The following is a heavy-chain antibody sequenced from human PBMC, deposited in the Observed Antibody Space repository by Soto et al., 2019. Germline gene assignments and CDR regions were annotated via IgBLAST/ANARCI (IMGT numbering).Heavy chain of an antibody. CDR1: GYSFTSYW. D-gene: IGHD4-17*01. CDR2: IYPGDSDT. Sequence: PGESLKISCKGSGYSFTSYWIGWVRQMPGKGLEWMGIIYPGDSDTRYSPSFQGQVTISADKSISTAYLQWSSLKASDTAMYYCARPSAPNDYGGPAGVDVWAKGTTVTISS. J-gene: IGHJ6*04. CDR3: ARPSAPNDYGGPAGVDV. V-gene: IGHV5-51*01.